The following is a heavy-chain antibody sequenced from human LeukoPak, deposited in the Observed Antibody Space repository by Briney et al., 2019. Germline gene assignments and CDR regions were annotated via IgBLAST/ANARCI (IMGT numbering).Heavy chain of an antibody. V-gene: IGHV3-7*01. J-gene: IGHJ4*02. CDR3: ARVLDGYYDSSRYYFDY. CDR1: GFTFSIYW. D-gene: IGHD3-22*01. Sequence: GGSLRLSCAASGFTFSIYWMSWVRQAPGKGLEWVANIKQDGSEKYYVDSVKGRFTISRDNAKNSLYLQMNSLRAEDTAVYYCARVLDGYYDSSRYYFDYWGQGTLVTVSS. CDR2: IKQDGSEK.